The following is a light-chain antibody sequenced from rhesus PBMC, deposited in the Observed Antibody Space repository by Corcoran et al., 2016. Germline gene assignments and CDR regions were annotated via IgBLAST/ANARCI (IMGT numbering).Light chain of an antibody. CDR3: QIWDSTTDHYI. CDR2: YDD. J-gene: IGLJ1*01. V-gene: IGLV3-36*02. Sequence: SYDLTQPRSVSVSPGQTASISCGADNIGRKNVHWYQQKPARAPVLVIFYDDARPSGIPERFSCSNSGSTATLTISGVEAGDEADYYCQIWDSTTDHYIFGGGTRLTVL. CDR1: NIGRKN.